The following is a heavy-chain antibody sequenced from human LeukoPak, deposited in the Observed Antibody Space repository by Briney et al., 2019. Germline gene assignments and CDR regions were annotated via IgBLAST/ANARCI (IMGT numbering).Heavy chain of an antibody. D-gene: IGHD3-10*01. V-gene: IGHV3-23*01. CDR2: IFPSGGEI. CDR1: GFTFSTFA. J-gene: IGHJ4*02. Sequence: GGSLRLSCEASGFTFSTFAMIWVRQPPGKGLEWVSSIFPSGGEIHYADSVRGRFTISRDNSKSTLSLQMNNLRAEDTAVYYCAKTRGSGPFDYWGQGTLVTVSS. CDR3: AKTRGSGPFDY.